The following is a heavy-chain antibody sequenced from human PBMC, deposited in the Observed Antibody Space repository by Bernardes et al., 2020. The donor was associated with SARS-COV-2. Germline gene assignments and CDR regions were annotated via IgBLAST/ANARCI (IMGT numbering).Heavy chain of an antibody. Sequence: SETLSLTCTVSGGSISSGSHYWGWIRQPAGKGLEWIGRDSTNGGTSYNPSLQSRVTISLDTSKNQFSLKLTSVTAADTAVYYCVRVVQDSYGSGRYPQYYDYWGQGTLVTVSS. J-gene: IGHJ4*02. CDR3: VRVVQDSYGSGRYPQYYDY. V-gene: IGHV4-61*02. CDR1: GGSISSGSHY. CDR2: DSTNGGT. D-gene: IGHD3-10*01.